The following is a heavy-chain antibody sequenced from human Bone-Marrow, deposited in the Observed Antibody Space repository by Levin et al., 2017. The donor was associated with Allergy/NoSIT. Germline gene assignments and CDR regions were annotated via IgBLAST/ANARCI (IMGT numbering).Heavy chain of an antibody. D-gene: IGHD3-9*01. CDR1: GFTFSSYA. J-gene: IGHJ6*03. CDR3: AKDRFDWFKDQQEYYYYYYMDV. CDR2: ISGSGGST. V-gene: IGHV3-23*01. Sequence: LSLTCAASGFTFSSYAMSWVRQAPGKGLEWVSAISGSGGSTYYADSVKGRFTISRDNSKNTLYLQMNSLRAEDTAVYYCAKDRFDWFKDQQEYYYYYYMDVWGKGTTVTVSS.